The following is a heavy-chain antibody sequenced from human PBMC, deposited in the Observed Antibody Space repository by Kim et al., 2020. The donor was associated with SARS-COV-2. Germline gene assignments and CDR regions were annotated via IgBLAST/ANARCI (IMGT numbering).Heavy chain of an antibody. Sequence: SETLSLTCIVSGGSISSSSYYWGWIRQPPGKGLEWIGNIYYSGSTYYNPSLKSRVTISVDTSKNQFSLKLSSVTAADTAIYYCARHSKGWTYYYGMDVGG. CDR2: IYYSGST. CDR3: ARHSKGWTYYYGMDV. J-gene: IGHJ6*01. V-gene: IGHV4-39*01. D-gene: IGHD2-15*01. CDR1: GGSISSSSYY.